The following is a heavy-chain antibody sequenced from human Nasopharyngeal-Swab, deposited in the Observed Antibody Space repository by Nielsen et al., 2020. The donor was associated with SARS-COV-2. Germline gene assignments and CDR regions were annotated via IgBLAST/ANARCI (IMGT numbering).Heavy chain of an antibody. Sequence: ASVKVSCKASGYTFTDYYIHWVRQAPGQGLEWMGRINPNSGGTSYAQKFQGRLTMTRDTSISTAYMELRRPRSDDTAVYYCAKDAAERERKRGEKGEKGGHGKIGTVSS. CDR2: INPNSGGT. J-gene: IGHJ3*01. V-gene: IGHV1-2*06. D-gene: IGHD1-14*01. CDR1: GYTFTDYY. CDR3: AKDAAERERKRGEKGEK.